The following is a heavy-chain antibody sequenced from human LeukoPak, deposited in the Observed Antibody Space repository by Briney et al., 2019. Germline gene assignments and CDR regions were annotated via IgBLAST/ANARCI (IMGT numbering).Heavy chain of an antibody. CDR3: ASLYYYDSSGYSDAFDI. Sequence: SETLSLTCAVYGGSFSGYYWSWIRQPPGKGLEWIGEINHSGGTNYNPSLKSRVTISVDTSKNQFSLKLSSVTAADTAVYYCASLYYYDSSGYSDAFDIWGQGTMVTVSS. D-gene: IGHD3-22*01. CDR1: GGSFSGYY. J-gene: IGHJ3*02. CDR2: INHSGGT. V-gene: IGHV4-34*01.